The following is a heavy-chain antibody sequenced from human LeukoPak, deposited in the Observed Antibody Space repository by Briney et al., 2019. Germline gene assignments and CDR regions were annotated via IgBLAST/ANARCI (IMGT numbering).Heavy chain of an antibody. CDR1: GYTFTGYY. V-gene: IGHV1-2*02. J-gene: IGHJ3*02. Sequence: ASVKVSCKASGYTFTGYYMHWVRPAPGQWLEWMGWINPNSGGTNYAQKFQGRVTMTRDTSISTAYMEVSRLRSDDTAVYYCARGKQYDAFDIWGQGTMVTVSS. D-gene: IGHD6-19*01. CDR3: ARGKQYDAFDI. CDR2: INPNSGGT.